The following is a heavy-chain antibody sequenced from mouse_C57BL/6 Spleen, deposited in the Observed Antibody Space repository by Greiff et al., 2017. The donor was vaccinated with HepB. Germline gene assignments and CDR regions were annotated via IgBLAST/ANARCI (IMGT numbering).Heavy chain of an antibody. J-gene: IGHJ3*01. V-gene: IGHV5-6*01. CDR2: ISSGGSYT. CDR3: ARQGDLGFAY. CDR1: GFTFSSYG. Sequence: EVQLVESGGDLVKPGGSLKLSCAASGFTFSSYGMSWVRQTPDKRLEWVGTISSGGSYTYYPDSVKGRFTISRDNAKNTLYLQMSSLKSEETAMYYCARQGDLGFAYWGQGTLVTVSA.